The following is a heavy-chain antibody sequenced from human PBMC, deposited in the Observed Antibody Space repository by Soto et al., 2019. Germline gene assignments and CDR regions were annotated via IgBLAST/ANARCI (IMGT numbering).Heavy chain of an antibody. CDR1: GGSISSSSYY. CDR3: ARPIRGVTFDP. J-gene: IGHJ5*02. CDR2: IYYSGST. V-gene: IGHV4-39*01. D-gene: IGHD3-10*01. Sequence: QLQLQESGPGLVKPSETLSLTCTVSGGSISSSSYYWGWIRQPPGKGLEWIGSIYYSGSTYYNPSLKSRVTISVDTSKNQFSLKLSSVTAADTAVYYCARPIRGVTFDPWGQGTLVTVSS.